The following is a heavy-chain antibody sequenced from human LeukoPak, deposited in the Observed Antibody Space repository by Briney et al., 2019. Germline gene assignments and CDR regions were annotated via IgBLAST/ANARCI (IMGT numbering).Heavy chain of an antibody. CDR2: LTGSGDST. CDR1: GFIFRNYP. J-gene: IGHJ4*02. CDR3: AKWGDYDILTGYYVSDF. V-gene: IGHV3-23*01. Sequence: GASLRLSFAASGFIFRNYPMSWVRQAPGKGLEWVSALTGSGDSTYYADSVKGRFTISRDNSKNTLYVEMNTLRAEDTAVYYCAKWGDYDILTGYYVSDFWGQGTLVTVSS. D-gene: IGHD3-9*01.